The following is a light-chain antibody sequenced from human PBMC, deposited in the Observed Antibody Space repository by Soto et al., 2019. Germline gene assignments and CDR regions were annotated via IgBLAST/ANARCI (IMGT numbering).Light chain of an antibody. J-gene: IGLJ1*01. CDR2: GVS. CDR1: RSDVGGYNY. CDR3: CSYAGTPYV. V-gene: IGLV2-11*01. Sequence: QSALTQPRSVSASPGQSVTISCTGTRSDVGGYNYVSWYQQHPGKAPKLMIYGVSERPSGVPDRFSGSKSGNPASLTISGLQAEDEADYYCCSYAGTPYVFGTGTKLTVL.